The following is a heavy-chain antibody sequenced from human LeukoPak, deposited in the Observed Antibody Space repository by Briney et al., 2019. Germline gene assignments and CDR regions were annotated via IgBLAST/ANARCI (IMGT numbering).Heavy chain of an antibody. CDR2: INWNGGST. D-gene: IGHD5-12*01. CDR1: GFTFDDYG. Sequence: VGSLRLSCAASGFTFDDYGMTWVRQAPGKGLEWVSGINWNGGSTGYADSVKGRFTISRDNAKNSLYLQMNSLRAEDTALYYCARRSGYDSNYFDYWGQGTLVTVSS. V-gene: IGHV3-20*04. CDR3: ARRSGYDSNYFDY. J-gene: IGHJ4*02.